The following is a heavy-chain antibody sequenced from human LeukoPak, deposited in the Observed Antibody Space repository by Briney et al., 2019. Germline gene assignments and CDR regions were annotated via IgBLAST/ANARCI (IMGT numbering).Heavy chain of an antibody. J-gene: IGHJ5*02. CDR3: ARAHYYDSSGYLNWFDP. D-gene: IGHD3-22*01. CDR1: GGSISSSSYY. CDR2: IYYSGST. Sequence: PSETLSLTCTVSGGSISSSSYYWSWIRQPPGKGLEWIGYIYYSGSTNYNPSLKSRVTISVDTSKNQFSLKLSSVTAADTAVYYCARAHYYDSSGYLNWFDPWGQGTLVTVSS. V-gene: IGHV4-61*01.